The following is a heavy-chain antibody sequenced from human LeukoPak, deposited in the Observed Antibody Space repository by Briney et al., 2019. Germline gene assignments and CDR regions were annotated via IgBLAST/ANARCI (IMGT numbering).Heavy chain of an antibody. Sequence: GGSLRLSCAASGFTFSSYAMSWVRQAPGKGLEWVSAISGSDGSTYYADSVKGRFTISRDNSKNTLYLQMNSLRAEDTAVYYCAKDPGHYDFWSGYLPYFDYWGQGTLVTVSS. CDR3: AKDPGHYDFWSGYLPYFDY. CDR2: ISGSDGST. V-gene: IGHV3-23*01. CDR1: GFTFSSYA. J-gene: IGHJ4*02. D-gene: IGHD3-3*01.